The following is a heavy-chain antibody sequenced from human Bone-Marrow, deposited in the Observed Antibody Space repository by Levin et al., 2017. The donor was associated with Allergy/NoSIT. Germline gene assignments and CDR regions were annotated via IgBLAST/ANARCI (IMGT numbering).Heavy chain of an antibody. J-gene: IGHJ4*01. CDR3: AREGTPQSWDY. Sequence: QTLSLTCTVSGGSISRSPYYWVWIRQPPGKGLEWIGSIYYIGNTYYNPSLKSRATISVDTSKNLFSLKLSSVTAADTAVYYCAREGTPQSWDYWGQGTLVTVSS. D-gene: IGHD1-14*01. V-gene: IGHV4-39*07. CDR2: IYYIGNT. CDR1: GGSISRSPYY.